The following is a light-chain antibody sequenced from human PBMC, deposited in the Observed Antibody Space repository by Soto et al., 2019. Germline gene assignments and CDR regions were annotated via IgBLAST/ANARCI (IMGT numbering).Light chain of an antibody. J-gene: IGKJ2*01. CDR1: QSISSAY. CDR2: ATS. V-gene: IGKV3-20*01. Sequence: EIVLTQSPGTLSLSPGERATLSCRASQSISSAYLAWYQQRPGQAPRLLIYATSSRATDIPDRFSGSGSGTDFTLTISRLEAEDFAVYHCQQYNSSPYTFGQGTKWISN. CDR3: QQYNSSPYT.